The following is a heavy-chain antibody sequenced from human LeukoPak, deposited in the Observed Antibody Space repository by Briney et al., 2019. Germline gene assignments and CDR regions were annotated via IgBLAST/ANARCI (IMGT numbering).Heavy chain of an antibody. D-gene: IGHD3-10*01. CDR2: TYHSGST. CDR1: GGSISSGGYS. V-gene: IGHV4-30-2*01. Sequence: SETLSLTCAVSGGSISSGGYSWSWIRQPPGKGLEGIGYTYHSGSTYYNPSLKSRVAISVDRSKNQFSLKLSSVTAADTAVYYCASSMARGVINWFDPWGQGTLVTVSS. CDR3: ASSMARGVINWFDP. J-gene: IGHJ5*02.